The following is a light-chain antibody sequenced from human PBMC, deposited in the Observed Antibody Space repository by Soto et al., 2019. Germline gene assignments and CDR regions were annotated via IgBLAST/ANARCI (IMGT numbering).Light chain of an antibody. Sequence: QLVLTQPPSVSAAPGQRVTISCSGSSSNIGINSVSWYQQLPGTAPILLIYDNNKRPSGIPDRFSGSKSGTSATLGITGLQTGDEADYYCGTWDSSLSAGVFGGGTKLTVL. CDR3: GTWDSSLSAGV. V-gene: IGLV1-51*01. J-gene: IGLJ2*01. CDR1: SSNIGINS. CDR2: DNN.